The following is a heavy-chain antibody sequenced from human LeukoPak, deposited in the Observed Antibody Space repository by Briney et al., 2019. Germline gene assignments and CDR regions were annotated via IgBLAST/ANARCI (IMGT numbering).Heavy chain of an antibody. CDR2: IYYSGST. J-gene: IGHJ5*02. D-gene: IGHD3-10*01. Sequence: SETLSLTCTVSGGSISSYYWSWIRQPPGKGLEWIGYIYYSGSTNYNPSLKSRVTISVDPSKNQFSLKLSSVTAADTAVYYCARVVYRGENWFDPWGQGTLVTVSS. CDR3: ARVVYRGENWFDP. V-gene: IGHV4-59*01. CDR1: GGSISSYY.